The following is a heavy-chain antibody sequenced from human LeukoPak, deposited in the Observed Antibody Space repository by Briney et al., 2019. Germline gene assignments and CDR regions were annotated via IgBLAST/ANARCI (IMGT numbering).Heavy chain of an antibody. Sequence: ASVKVSCKASGYTFTSYGISWVRQAPGQGLEWMGWISAYNGNTNYAQKLQGRVTMTTDTSTSTAYMELRSLRSDDTAVYYCAGMITFGGVIVSGHNWFDPWGQGTLVTVSS. D-gene: IGHD3-16*02. CDR2: ISAYNGNT. J-gene: IGHJ5*02. CDR1: GYTFTSYG. V-gene: IGHV1-18*01. CDR3: AGMITFGGVIVSGHNWFDP.